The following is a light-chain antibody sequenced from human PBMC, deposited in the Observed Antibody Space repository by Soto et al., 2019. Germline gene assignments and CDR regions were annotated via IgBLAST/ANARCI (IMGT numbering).Light chain of an antibody. V-gene: IGKV3-20*01. J-gene: IGKJ1*01. CDR3: QQYDSSPRT. CDR2: GAS. Sequence: EIVLTQSPGTLSLSPGDRATLSCRASQSVSTRSLAWYQQKPGQPPRLLISGASSRAADIPDRFSGSGSGTDFTLTINRLEPEDFAVYYCQQYDSSPRTFGQGTKVE. CDR1: QSVSTRS.